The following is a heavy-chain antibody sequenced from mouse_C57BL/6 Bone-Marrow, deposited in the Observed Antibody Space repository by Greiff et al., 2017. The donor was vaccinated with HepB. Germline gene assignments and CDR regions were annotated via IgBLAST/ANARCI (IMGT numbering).Heavy chain of an antibody. CDR3: ASWYSLFDY. CDR2: IYPGDGDT. J-gene: IGHJ2*01. CDR1: GYAFSSSW. V-gene: IGHV1-82*01. Sequence: LQESGPELVKPGASVKISCKASGYAFSSSWMNWVKQRPGKGLEWIGRIYPGDGDTNYNGKFKRKATLTADKSSSTAYMQLSSLTSEDSAVYFCASWYSLFDYWGQGTTLTVSS. D-gene: IGHD2-12*01.